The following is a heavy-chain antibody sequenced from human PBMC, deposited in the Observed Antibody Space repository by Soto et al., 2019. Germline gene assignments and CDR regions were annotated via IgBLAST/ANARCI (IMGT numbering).Heavy chain of an antibody. CDR2: LIPIFGTA. V-gene: IGHV1-69*13. CDR3: ARAHPGYYDSSGYFVYFDY. J-gene: IGHJ4*02. D-gene: IGHD3-22*01. CDR1: GGTFSSYA. Sequence: SVKVSCNASGGTFSSYAISWVRPAPGQGLEWMGGLIPIFGTANYAQKFQGRVTITADESTSTAYMELSSLRSEDTAGYYCARAHPGYYDSSGYFVYFDYGGQGTLVTVSS.